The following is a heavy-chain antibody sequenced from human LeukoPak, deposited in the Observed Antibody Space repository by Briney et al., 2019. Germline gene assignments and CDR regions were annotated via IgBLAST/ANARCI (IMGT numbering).Heavy chain of an antibody. V-gene: IGHV3-53*01. J-gene: IGHJ4*02. D-gene: IGHD6-13*01. CDR3: AGKDSSSWKY. CDR2: LYSDGNT. CDR1: GFTVITND. Sequence: GGSLRLSCAASGFTVITNDMTWVRQAPGKGLEWVSVLYSDGNTKYADSVQGRFAISRDNSKNTLYLEMNSLRADDTAVYYCAGKDSSSWKYWGQGTLVTVSS.